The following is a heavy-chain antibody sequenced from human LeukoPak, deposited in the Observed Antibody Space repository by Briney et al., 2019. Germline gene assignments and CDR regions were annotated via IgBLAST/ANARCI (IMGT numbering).Heavy chain of an antibody. Sequence: NASETLSLTCTVSGGSISSYYWSWIRQPPGKGLEWIGYIYYSGSTNYNPSLKSRVTISVDTSKNQFSLKLSSVTAADTAVYYCARVILDVYSSSWLNHEYAFDIWGQGTMVTVSS. J-gene: IGHJ3*02. D-gene: IGHD6-13*01. CDR1: GGSISSYY. V-gene: IGHV4-59*01. CDR2: IYYSGST. CDR3: ARVILDVYSSSWLNHEYAFDI.